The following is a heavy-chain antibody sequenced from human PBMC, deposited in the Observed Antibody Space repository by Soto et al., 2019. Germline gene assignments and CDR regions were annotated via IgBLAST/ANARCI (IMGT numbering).Heavy chain of an antibody. V-gene: IGHV5-51*01. J-gene: IGHJ4*02. CDR2: IYPGDSET. D-gene: IGHD6-19*01. Sequence: EVQLVQSGAEVKKPGESLKISCKGSGYSFTSHWIGWVRQMPEKGLEWMGIIYPGDSETRYIPSFQGQVTISAHKSISTAYLQWSSLKASDTAMYYCSRHVAATGEDYWGQGTLVTVSS. CDR3: SRHVAATGEDY. CDR1: GYSFTSHW.